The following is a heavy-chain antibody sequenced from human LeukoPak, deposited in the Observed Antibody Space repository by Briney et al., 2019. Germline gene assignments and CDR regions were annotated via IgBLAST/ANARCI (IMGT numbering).Heavy chain of an antibody. CDR2: IYTSGRT. CDR1: GGSISSGSYY. J-gene: IGHJ5*02. Sequence: SQTLSLTCTVSGGSISSGSYYWSWIRQPAGKGLEWIGRIYTSGRTNYNPSLKSRVTISVDTSKNQFSLKLSSVTAADTAVYYCARDQGWELPNWFDPWGQGTLVTVSS. D-gene: IGHD1-26*01. V-gene: IGHV4-61*02. CDR3: ARDQGWELPNWFDP.